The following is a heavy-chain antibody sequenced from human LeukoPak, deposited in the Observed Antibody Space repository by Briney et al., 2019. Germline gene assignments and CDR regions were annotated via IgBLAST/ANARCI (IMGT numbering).Heavy chain of an antibody. D-gene: IGHD3-10*01. CDR1: GFTFSSYG. CDR3: AKGTYGSGTYGSIDY. J-gene: IGHJ4*02. V-gene: IGHV3-23*01. CDR2: IRGSGDIT. Sequence: GGSLRLSCAASGFTFSSYGMSWVRQAPGKGLEWVSTIRGSGDITYYADSVKGRFTISRDNSKNTLYLQMNSLRAEDTAVYYCAKGTYGSGTYGSIDYWGQGTLVTVSS.